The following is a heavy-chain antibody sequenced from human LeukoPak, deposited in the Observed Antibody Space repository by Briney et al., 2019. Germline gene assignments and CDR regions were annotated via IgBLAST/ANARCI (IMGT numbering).Heavy chain of an antibody. Sequence: SESLCLTCTVSGGSISSYYGRWIRQPPRKGLEWDGSIYYSGSTNYNPSLKSRVTISGDTSKNQFSLKLSSVTAADTAVYYCARVSSSSDFDYWGQGTLVTVSS. D-gene: IGHD6-6*01. J-gene: IGHJ4*02. CDR3: ARVSSSSDFDY. V-gene: IGHV4-59*01. CDR2: IYYSGST. CDR1: GGSISSYY.